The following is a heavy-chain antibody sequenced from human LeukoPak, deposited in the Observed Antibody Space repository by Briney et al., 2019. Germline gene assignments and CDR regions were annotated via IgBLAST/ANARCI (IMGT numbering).Heavy chain of an antibody. CDR1: YW. Sequence: YWXXWVXXXXXXXLXXXXXIQQDVSEIYYVDSIKGRFTISRDKAKNSLYLQMNSLRAEDTAVHYCARGYYYGSGSYLGYWGQGTLVTVSS. CDR3: ARGYYYGSGSYLGY. V-gene: IGHV3-7*03. CDR2: IQQDVSEI. D-gene: IGHD3-10*01. J-gene: IGHJ4*02.